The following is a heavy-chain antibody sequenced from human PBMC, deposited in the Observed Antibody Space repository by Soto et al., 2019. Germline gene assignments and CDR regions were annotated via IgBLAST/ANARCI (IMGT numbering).Heavy chain of an antibody. D-gene: IGHD4-17*01. Sequence: GGFLRLSCAASGFTFSSYWMHWVRQAPGKGLVWVSRINSDGSSTSYADSVKGRFTISRDNAKNTLYLQMNSLRAEDTAVYYCARVPYGSVYFDYWGQGTLVTVSS. J-gene: IGHJ4*02. CDR2: INSDGSST. CDR3: ARVPYGSVYFDY. CDR1: GFTFSSYW. V-gene: IGHV3-74*01.